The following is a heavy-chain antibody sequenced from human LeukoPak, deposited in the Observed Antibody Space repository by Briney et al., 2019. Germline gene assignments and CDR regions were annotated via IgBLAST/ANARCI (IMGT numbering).Heavy chain of an antibody. Sequence: ASVKVSCKASGYTFTTYYIHWVRQAPGQGLEWMGIINPGGGSTTYAQNFQGRFTMTWDMSTTTVYMELRSLRSEDTAVYYCARDPVDTSMRGCLDYWGQGTLVTVSS. J-gene: IGHJ4*02. D-gene: IGHD5-18*01. CDR3: ARDPVDTSMRGCLDY. CDR1: GYTFTTYY. CDR2: INPGGGST. V-gene: IGHV1-46*01.